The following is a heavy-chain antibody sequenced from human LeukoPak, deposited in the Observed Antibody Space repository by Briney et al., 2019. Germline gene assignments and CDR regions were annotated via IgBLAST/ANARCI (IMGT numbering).Heavy chain of an antibody. CDR3: ARVIAAADRRAFDI. D-gene: IGHD6-13*01. Sequence: ASVKVSCKASGYTFTSYAMNWVRQAPGQGLEWMGWINTNTGNPTYAQGFTGRFVFSLDTSVSTAYLQISSLKAEDTAVYYCARVIAAADRRAFDIWGQGTMVTVSS. CDR2: INTNTGNP. J-gene: IGHJ3*02. V-gene: IGHV7-4-1*02. CDR1: GYTFTSYA.